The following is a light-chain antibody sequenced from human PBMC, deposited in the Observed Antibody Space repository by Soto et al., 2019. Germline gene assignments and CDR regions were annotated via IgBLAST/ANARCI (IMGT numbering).Light chain of an antibody. CDR2: EVN. CDR1: SSDVGGYNY. J-gene: IGLJ3*02. Sequence: QSVLTQPPSASGSPGQSVAISCTGTSSDVGGYNYVSWYQQHPGKAPKLMIYEVNKRPSGVPDRFSGSKSGNTASLTVSGLQAEDEADYYCQVWDTSTRVFGGGTKLTVL. V-gene: IGLV2-8*01. CDR3: QVWDTSTRV.